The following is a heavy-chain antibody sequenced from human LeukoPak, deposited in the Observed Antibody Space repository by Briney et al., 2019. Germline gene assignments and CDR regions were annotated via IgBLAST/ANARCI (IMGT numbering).Heavy chain of an antibody. J-gene: IGHJ4*02. CDR1: GYSISSGYY. V-gene: IGHV4-38-2*02. D-gene: IGHD3-10*01. CDR2: IYYSGST. CDR3: ARVSWGSGSYYQSHFDY. Sequence: PSETLSLTCTVSGYSISSGYYWGWIRQPPGKGLEWIGSIYYSGSTYYNPSLKSRVTISADTSKNQFSLKLSSVTAADTAVYYCARVSWGSGSYYQSHFDYWGQGTLVTVSS.